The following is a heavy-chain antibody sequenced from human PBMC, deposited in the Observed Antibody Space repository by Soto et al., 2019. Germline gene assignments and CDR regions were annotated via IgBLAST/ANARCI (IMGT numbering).Heavy chain of an antibody. Sequence: GESLKISCKGSGYSFTSYWIGWVRQMPGKGLEWMGIIYPGDSDTRYSPSFQGQVTISADKSISTAYLQWSSLKASDTAMYYCARHLGYSNYDYYYGMDVWGQGTTVTV. J-gene: IGHJ6*02. CDR3: ARHLGYSNYDYYYGMDV. D-gene: IGHD4-4*01. CDR2: IYPGDSDT. CDR1: GYSFTSYW. V-gene: IGHV5-51*01.